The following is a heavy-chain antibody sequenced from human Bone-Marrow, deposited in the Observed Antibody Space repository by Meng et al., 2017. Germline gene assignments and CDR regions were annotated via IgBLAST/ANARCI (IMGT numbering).Heavy chain of an antibody. Sequence: VRLVGSGGRLVPPGGSLQLSCAASGFTFSTYAMSWVRQAPGKGLEWVSAISGSGGDTYYADSVKGRFTISRDSSKNTLFLQMNSLSAEDTALYYCAKGTSGSYWYFDLWGRGTLVTVSS. CDR2: ISGSGGDT. J-gene: IGHJ2*01. D-gene: IGHD1-26*01. V-gene: IGHV3-23*04. CDR1: GFTFSTYA. CDR3: AKGTSGSYWYFDL.